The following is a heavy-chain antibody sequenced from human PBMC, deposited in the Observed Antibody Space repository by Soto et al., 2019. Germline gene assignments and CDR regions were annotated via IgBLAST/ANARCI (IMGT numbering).Heavy chain of an antibody. CDR3: VSDTARTYYYYAMDV. CDR2: IHPGDSDA. D-gene: IGHD5-18*01. CDR1: GYSFISYW. V-gene: IGHV5-51*01. J-gene: IGHJ6*02. Sequence: LGESLKISCKGSGYSFISYWIGWVRQTPGKGLEWMGIIHPGDSDARYSPSFRGQVTISVDKSTSTAYLQWSSLKASDSAMYYCVSDTARTYYYYAMDVWGQGTTVTVSS.